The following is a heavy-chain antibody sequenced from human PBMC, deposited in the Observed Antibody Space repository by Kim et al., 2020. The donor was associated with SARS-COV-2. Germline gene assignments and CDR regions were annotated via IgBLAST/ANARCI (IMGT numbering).Heavy chain of an antibody. CDR1: GGSISSSSYY. V-gene: IGHV4-39*07. D-gene: IGHD2-21*02. Sequence: SETLSLTCTVSGGSISSSSYYWGWIRQPPGKGLEWIGSIYYSGSTYYNPSLKSRVTISVDTSKNQFSLKLSSVTAADTAVYYCARGPVTGDDYWGQGTLVTVSS. CDR2: IYYSGST. J-gene: IGHJ4*02. CDR3: ARGPVTGDDY.